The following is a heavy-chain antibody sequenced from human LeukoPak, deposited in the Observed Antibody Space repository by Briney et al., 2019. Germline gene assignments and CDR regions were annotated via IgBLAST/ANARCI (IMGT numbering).Heavy chain of an antibody. Sequence: SETLSLTCTVSGGSISSGDYYWSWIRQPPGKGLEWIGYIYYSGSTYYNPSLKSRVTISVDTSKNQFSLKLSSVTAADTAVYYCARGHGSGSPYDAFDIWGQGTMVTVSS. V-gene: IGHV4-30-4*01. D-gene: IGHD3-10*01. CDR1: GGSISSGDYY. J-gene: IGHJ3*02. CDR2: IYYSGST. CDR3: ARGHGSGSPYDAFDI.